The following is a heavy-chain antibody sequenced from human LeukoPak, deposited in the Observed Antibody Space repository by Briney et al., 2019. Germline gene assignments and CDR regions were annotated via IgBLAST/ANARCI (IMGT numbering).Heavy chain of an antibody. J-gene: IGHJ4*02. CDR2: IYGADGT. D-gene: IGHD1-26*01. V-gene: IGHV3-66*01. Sequence: GGSLRLSCAASGFSVSTKYMSWVRQAPGKGLEWVSAIYGADGTYYADSVKGRFTISRDNSKNTLYLQMNSLRPEDTAVYYCARDGLLGATNPFDYWGQGTLVTVSS. CDR1: GFSVSTKY. CDR3: ARDGLLGATNPFDY.